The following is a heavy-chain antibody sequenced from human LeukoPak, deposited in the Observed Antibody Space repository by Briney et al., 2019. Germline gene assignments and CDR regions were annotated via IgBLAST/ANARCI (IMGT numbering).Heavy chain of an antibody. CDR3: ARDDDHIAVADLDY. J-gene: IGHJ4*02. CDR1: GFTFSSYA. Sequence: PGGSLRLSCAAYGFTFSSYAMHWVRQAPGKGLEWVAVISYDGSNKYYADSVKGRFTISRDNSKNTLYLQMNSLRAEDTAVYYCARDDDHIAVADLDYWGQGTLVTVSS. CDR2: ISYDGSNK. V-gene: IGHV3-30-3*01. D-gene: IGHD6-19*01.